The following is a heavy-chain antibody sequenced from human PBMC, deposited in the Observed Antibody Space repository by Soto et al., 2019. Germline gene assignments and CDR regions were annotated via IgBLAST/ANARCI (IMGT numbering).Heavy chain of an antibody. CDR3: ARQRTTVVTQAYFDH. CDR1: GESISSSSYY. V-gene: IGHV4-39*01. J-gene: IGHJ4*02. D-gene: IGHD2-21*02. Sequence: SETLSLTCIVSGESISSSSYYWGWIRQPPGKGLEWIGSIYYSGRTYYNPSFKSRVTLSIDTSKNQFSLKLSSMTATDTAVYYCARQRTTVVTQAYFDHWGQGALVTVSS. CDR2: IYYSGRT.